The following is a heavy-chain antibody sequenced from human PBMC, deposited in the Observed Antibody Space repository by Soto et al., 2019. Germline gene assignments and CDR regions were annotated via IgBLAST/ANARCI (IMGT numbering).Heavy chain of an antibody. CDR3: ARQVRFLEWLSYMYV. D-gene: IGHD3-3*01. CDR1: CGSISSYY. V-gene: IGHV4-59*08. J-gene: IGHJ6*03. CDR2: IYYSGST. Sequence: SETLSVTCTVSCGSISSYYWSWIRQPPGKGLEWIGYIYYSGSTNYNPSLKSRVTISVDTSKNQFSLKLSSVTAADTAVYYCARQVRFLEWLSYMYVWGKGTTVTVSS.